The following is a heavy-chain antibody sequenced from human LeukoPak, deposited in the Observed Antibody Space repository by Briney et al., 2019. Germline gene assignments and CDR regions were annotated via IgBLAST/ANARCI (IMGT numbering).Heavy chain of an antibody. V-gene: IGHV3-21*01. CDR2: ISSSSRYI. D-gene: IGHD6-13*01. Sequence: GGSLRLSCAASGLTFSSYSMNWVRQAPGKGLEWVSSISSSSRYIYYADSVKGRFTISRDNAKNSLYLQMNSLRAEDTAVYYCARGGAAAGTHYYYMDVWGKGTTVTVSS. CDR3: ARGGAAAGTHYYYMDV. J-gene: IGHJ6*03. CDR1: GLTFSSYS.